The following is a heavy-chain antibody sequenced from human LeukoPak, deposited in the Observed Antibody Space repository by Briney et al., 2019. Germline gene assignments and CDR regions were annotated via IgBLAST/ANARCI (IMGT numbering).Heavy chain of an antibody. CDR1: GYSITSGYY. CDR3: ARVLTTWWFDP. Sequence: PSETLSLTCAVFGYSITSGYYWGWIRQPPGKGLEWIGSIHHTRSTYSNPSLKSRVTILVDTSKNQFSLRLKSVTAADTAMYYCARVLTTWWFDPWGQGTLVTVSS. V-gene: IGHV4-38-2*01. CDR2: IHHTRST. D-gene: IGHD4/OR15-4a*01. J-gene: IGHJ5*02.